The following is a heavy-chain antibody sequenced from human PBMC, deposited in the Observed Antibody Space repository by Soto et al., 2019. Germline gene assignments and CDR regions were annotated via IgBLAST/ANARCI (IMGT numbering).Heavy chain of an antibody. CDR1: GGTFSSYA. D-gene: IGHD3-10*01. Sequence: ASVKVSCKASGGTFSSYAISWVRQAPGQGLEWMGGINPSNGNTKYSQKFQGRVTITRDTSASTAYMELSSLRSEDTAVYYCASSRITMVPYGMDVWGQGTTVTVSS. CDR2: INPSNGNT. CDR3: ASSRITMVPYGMDV. V-gene: IGHV1-3*01. J-gene: IGHJ6*02.